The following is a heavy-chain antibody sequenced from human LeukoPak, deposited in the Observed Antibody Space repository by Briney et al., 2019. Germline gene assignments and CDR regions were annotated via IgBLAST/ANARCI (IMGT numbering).Heavy chain of an antibody. CDR2: INSDGSST. D-gene: IGHD3-10*02. J-gene: IGHJ6*04. CDR3: AELGITMIGGV. CDR1: GFTFSSYG. Sequence: PGGSLRLSCAASGFTFSSYGMSWVRQAPGKGLVWVSRINSDGSSTRYADSVKGRFTISRDNAKNSLYLQMNSLRAEDTAVYYCAELGITMIGGVWGKGTTVTISS. V-gene: IGHV3-74*01.